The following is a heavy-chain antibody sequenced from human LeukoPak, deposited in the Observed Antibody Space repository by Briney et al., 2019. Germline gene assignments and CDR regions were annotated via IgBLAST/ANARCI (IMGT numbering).Heavy chain of an antibody. J-gene: IGHJ3*01. Sequence: GRSLRLSCAASGFTFSSSALHWVRQAPGKGLEWVAVISSDGFNKYYSDSVKGRCTISRDNSNNTVYLQMNSLRAEDTAVYYCAKDREYYGSGCPFDGGQGTMVTVSS. CDR3: AKDREYYGSGCPFD. CDR1: GFTFSSSA. CDR2: ISSDGFNK. D-gene: IGHD3-10*01. V-gene: IGHV3-30*18.